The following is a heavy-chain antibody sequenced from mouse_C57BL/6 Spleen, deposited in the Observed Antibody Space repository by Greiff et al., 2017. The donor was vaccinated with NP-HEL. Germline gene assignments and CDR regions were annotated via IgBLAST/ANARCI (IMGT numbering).Heavy chain of an antibody. V-gene: IGHV1-26*01. J-gene: IGHJ4*01. Sequence: EVQLVESGPELVKPGASVKISCKASGYTFTDYYMNWVKQSHGKSLEWIGDINPNNGGTSYNQKFKGKATLTVDKSSSTAYMELRSLTSEDSAVYYCARGGGPAMDYWGQGTSVTVSS. CDR2: INPNNGGT. CDR1: GYTFTDYY. CDR3: ARGGGPAMDY.